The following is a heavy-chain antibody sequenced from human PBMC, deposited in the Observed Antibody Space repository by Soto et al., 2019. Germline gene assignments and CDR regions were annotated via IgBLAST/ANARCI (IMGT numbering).Heavy chain of an antibody. CDR3: ARSQGSSTSLAVYYYYYYGMDL. CDR2: IIPIPGTA. CDR1: GGTFSSYA. V-gene: IGHV1-69*01. Sequence: QVQLLQSGAEVKKPGSSVKVSCKASGGTFSSYAISWVRQAPGQGLEWMGGIIPIPGTANYAQKFQGRVTITADDSTSTASMELSSLRSEDTAVYYCARSQGSSTSLAVYYYYYYGMDLWGQGTTVTVS. D-gene: IGHD2-2*01. J-gene: IGHJ6*02.